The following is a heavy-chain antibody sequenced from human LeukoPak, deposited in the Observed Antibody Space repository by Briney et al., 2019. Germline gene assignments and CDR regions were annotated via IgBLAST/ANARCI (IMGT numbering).Heavy chain of an antibody. D-gene: IGHD3-16*01. CDR3: ARADLRLAFDI. V-gene: IGHV3-21*01. CDR2: ISSSSSYI. Sequence: PGGSLRLSCVASGFTFSSYNMNWVRQAPGKGLEWVSSISSSSSYIYYADSVKGRFTISRDNAKNSLYLQMNSLRAEDTAVYYCARADLRLAFDIWGQGTMVTVSS. CDR1: GFTFSSYN. J-gene: IGHJ3*02.